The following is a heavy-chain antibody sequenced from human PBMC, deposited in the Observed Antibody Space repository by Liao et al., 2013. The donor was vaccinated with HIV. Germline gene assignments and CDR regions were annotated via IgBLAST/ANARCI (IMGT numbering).Heavy chain of an antibody. CDR2: IYSSGST. CDR3: ARDPIQDNWFDT. V-gene: IGHV4-59*12. CDR1: GGSISSSS. J-gene: IGHJ5*02. Sequence: QVHLQESGSGRVKPSETLSLSCIVSGGSISSSSWNWIRQSPGKGLEWIGYIYSSGSTYYNPSLKSRVTISVDTSKNQFSLNLTSVTAADTAVYYCARDPIQDNWFDTWGQGTLVVVSS.